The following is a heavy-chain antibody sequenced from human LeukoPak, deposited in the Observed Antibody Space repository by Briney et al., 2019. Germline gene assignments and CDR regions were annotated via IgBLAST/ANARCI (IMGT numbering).Heavy chain of an antibody. D-gene: IGHD4-17*01. Sequence: SETLSLTCTVSVGSMSSYYWSWIRQPGGKGLEGIGRIYTSGSTNYNPSLKSRVNISVDQSKNQFSLKLSSVTAADTAVYYCARDFDYGDYPYYWGQRTLVTVSS. CDR3: ARDFDYGDYPYY. CDR1: VGSMSSYY. CDR2: IYTSGST. J-gene: IGHJ4*02. V-gene: IGHV4-4*07.